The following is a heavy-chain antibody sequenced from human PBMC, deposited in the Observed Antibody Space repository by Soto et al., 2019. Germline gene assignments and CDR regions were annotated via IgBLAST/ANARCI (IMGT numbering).Heavy chain of an antibody. D-gene: IGHD4-17*01. CDR1: GYTFTSYG. CDR2: ISANNGNT. J-gene: IGHJ6*02. CDR3: ARGSSGDYAYYGMDV. V-gene: IGHV1-18*01. Sequence: QVQLVQSGAEVKKPGASVKVSCKASGYTFTSYGISWVRQAPGQGLEWMGWISANNGNTNYAQKLQGRVTMTTDTSTSTAYMELRSLRFDDTAVYYCARGSSGDYAYYGMDVWGQGTTVTVSS.